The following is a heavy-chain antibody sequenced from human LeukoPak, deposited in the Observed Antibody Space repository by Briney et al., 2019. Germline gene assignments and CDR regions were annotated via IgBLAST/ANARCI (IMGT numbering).Heavy chain of an antibody. V-gene: IGHV3-53*01. J-gene: IGHJ4*02. CDR3: ARGGWELSY. CDR1: GFTVSSNY. CDR2: IYSGGIT. Sequence: PGGSLRLCCAASGFTVSSNYMTWVRQAPGKGLEWVSVIYSGGITYYADSVKGRLTISRDNSKNTLYLQMNSLRAEDTAVYYCARGGWELSYWGQGTLVTVSS. D-gene: IGHD1-26*01.